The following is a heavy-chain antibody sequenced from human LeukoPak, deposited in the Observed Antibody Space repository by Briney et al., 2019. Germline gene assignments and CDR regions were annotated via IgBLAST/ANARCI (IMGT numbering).Heavy chain of an antibody. J-gene: IGHJ4*02. CDR2: INPNTAGT. CDR1: GYTITDHF. CDR3: ARQIEGGYYSY. Sequence: GASVKVSCKASGYTITDHFIHWVRQAPGRGPEWMGWINPNTAGTNYAQNFQGRVTMTRDTSISTAYMELSRLRSDDTAVYYCARQIEGGYYSYWGQGTLVTVSS. D-gene: IGHD3-3*01. V-gene: IGHV1-2*02.